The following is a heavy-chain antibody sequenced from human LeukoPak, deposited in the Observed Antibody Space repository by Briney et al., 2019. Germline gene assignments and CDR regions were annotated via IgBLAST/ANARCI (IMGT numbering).Heavy chain of an antibody. J-gene: IGHJ5*02. CDR3: ARVASTGWSGSWFDP. CDR1: GGSISSYY. V-gene: IGHV4-39*01. CDR2: IYYSGSA. Sequence: PSETLSLTCVVSGGSISSYYWTWIRQPPGKGLEWIGIIYYSGSAYYNPSLRSRVTISVDTSKNQFSLKLSSVTAADTAVYYCARVASTGWSGSWFDPWGQGTLVTVSS. D-gene: IGHD6-19*01.